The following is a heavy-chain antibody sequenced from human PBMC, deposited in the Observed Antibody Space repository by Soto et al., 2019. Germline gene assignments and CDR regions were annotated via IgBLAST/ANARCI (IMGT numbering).Heavy chain of an antibody. CDR3: XXXGGGFGELLFDY. CDR1: GFTFSSYG. J-gene: IGHJ4*02. Sequence: QVQLVESGGGVVQPGRSLRLSCAASGFTFSSYGMHWVRQAPGKGLEWVAVMWYDGSNKYYADSVKGRFTISRDNSKNTLDVPXNSLGXEDAXXXXXXXXGGGFGELLFDYWGQGTLVTVSS. D-gene: IGHD3-10*01. CDR2: MWYDGSNK. V-gene: IGHV3-33*01.